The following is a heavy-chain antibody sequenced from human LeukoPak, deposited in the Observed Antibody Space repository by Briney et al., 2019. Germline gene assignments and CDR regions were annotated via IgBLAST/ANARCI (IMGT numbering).Heavy chain of an antibody. CDR2: IRYDGSNK. V-gene: IGHV3-30*02. Sequence: GGSLRLSCAASGFTFSSYGMHWVRRAPGKGLEWVAFIRYDGSNKYYADSVKGRFTISRDNSKNTLYLQMNSLRAEDTAVYYCAKDDLTYYYGSGSSFDYWGQGTLVTVSS. J-gene: IGHJ4*02. D-gene: IGHD3-10*01. CDR3: AKDDLTYYYGSGSSFDY. CDR1: GFTFSSYG.